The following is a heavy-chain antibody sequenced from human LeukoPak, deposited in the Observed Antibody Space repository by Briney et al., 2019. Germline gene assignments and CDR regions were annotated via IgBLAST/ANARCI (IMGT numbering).Heavy chain of an antibody. J-gene: IGHJ4*02. D-gene: IGHD6-19*01. CDR2: ISSSGSTI. Sequence: PGGSLRLSCAASGFTFSSYEMNWVRQAPGKGLEWISYISSSGSTIYYADSVKGRFTISRDNAKNSLYLQLNSLRVEDTAVYYCARDISGWSTHDYWDQGTLVTVSS. V-gene: IGHV3-48*03. CDR1: GFTFSSYE. CDR3: ARDISGWSTHDY.